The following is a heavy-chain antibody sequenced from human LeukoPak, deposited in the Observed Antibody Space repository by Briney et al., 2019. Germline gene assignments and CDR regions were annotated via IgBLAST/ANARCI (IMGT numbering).Heavy chain of an antibody. CDR3: ARVREGSFGELDIDF. J-gene: IGHJ4*02. CDR1: GYTLTNFD. Sequence: ASVKVSCKASGYTLTNFDINWVRQATGQGLEWMGWISTYNGNTNYAQKFQGRVTMTTDTSTSTAYMELRSLRSDDTAVYYCARVREGSFGELDIDFWGQGTLVTVSS. CDR2: ISTYNGNT. D-gene: IGHD3-10*01. V-gene: IGHV1-18*01.